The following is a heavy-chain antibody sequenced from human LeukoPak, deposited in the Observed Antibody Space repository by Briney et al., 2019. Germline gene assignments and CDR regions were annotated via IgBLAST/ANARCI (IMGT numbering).Heavy chain of an antibody. D-gene: IGHD6-6*01. Sequence: GGSLRLSCAASGFTFDDYAMHWVRQAPGKGLEWVSGISWNSGSIGYADSVKGRFTISRDNAKNTLYLQMNSLRAEDTAVYYCARDHSPSSSSSYYYYYGMDVWGQGTTVTVSS. CDR3: ARDHSPSSSSSYYYYYGMDV. CDR1: GFTFDDYA. V-gene: IGHV3-9*01. J-gene: IGHJ6*02. CDR2: ISWNSGSI.